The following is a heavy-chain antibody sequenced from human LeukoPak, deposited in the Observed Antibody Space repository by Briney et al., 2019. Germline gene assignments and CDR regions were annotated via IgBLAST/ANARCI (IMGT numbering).Heavy chain of an antibody. D-gene: IGHD6-13*01. CDR1: GFTFSSYA. CDR2: ISGNGDST. J-gene: IGHJ4*02. V-gene: IGHV3-23*01. Sequence: GGSLRLSCAASGFTFSSYAMNRGRQAPGKGLEWVSLISGNGDSTYYADSVKGRFTISRDNSKNTLYLQMNSLRAEDTAVYYCAKRYGSSWYYFDYWGQGTLVTVSS. CDR3: AKRYGSSWYYFDY.